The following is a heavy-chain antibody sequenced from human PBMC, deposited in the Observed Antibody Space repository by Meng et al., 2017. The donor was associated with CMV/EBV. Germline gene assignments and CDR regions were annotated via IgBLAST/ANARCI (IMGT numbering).Heavy chain of an antibody. CDR2: MNPNSGNT. V-gene: IGHV1-8*01. Sequence: ASVKVSCKASGYTFTSYDINWVRQATGQGLEWMGWMNPNSGNTGYAQKFQGRVTMARNTSIRTAYMELSSLRSEDTAVYYCARVSGGAYGMDVWGQGTTVTVSS. D-gene: IGHD2/OR15-2a*01. CDR1: GYTFTSYD. CDR3: ARVSGGAYGMDV. J-gene: IGHJ6*02.